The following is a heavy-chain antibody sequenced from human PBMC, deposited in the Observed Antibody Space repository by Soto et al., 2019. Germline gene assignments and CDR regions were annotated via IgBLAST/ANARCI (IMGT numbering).Heavy chain of an antibody. CDR2: ISYDGSNK. D-gene: IGHD2-15*01. CDR3: AKDDSWCRDGSCYVTPPMDV. Sequence: QVQLVESGGGVVQPGRSLRLSCAASGFTFSSYGMHWVRQAPGKGLEWVAVISYDGSNKYYADSVKGRFTITRDNSNNTLYLKMNRLRAGDTAEDYCAKDDSWCRDGSCYVTPPMDVWGQGTTATVSS. J-gene: IGHJ6*02. CDR1: GFTFSSYG. V-gene: IGHV3-30*18.